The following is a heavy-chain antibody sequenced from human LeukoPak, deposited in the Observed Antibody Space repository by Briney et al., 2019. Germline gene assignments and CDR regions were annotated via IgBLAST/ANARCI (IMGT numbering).Heavy chain of an antibody. J-gene: IGHJ4*02. Sequence: SETLSLTCTVSGGSISSYYWSWIRQPAGKGLEWIGRIHTSGSTNYNPSLKSRVTMSVDTSKNQFSLKLSSVTAADTAVYYCARGRGEWYCSSTSCYMYYFDYWGQGTLVTVSS. D-gene: IGHD2-2*02. V-gene: IGHV4-4*07. CDR2: IHTSGST. CDR3: ARGRGEWYCSSTSCYMYYFDY. CDR1: GGSISSYY.